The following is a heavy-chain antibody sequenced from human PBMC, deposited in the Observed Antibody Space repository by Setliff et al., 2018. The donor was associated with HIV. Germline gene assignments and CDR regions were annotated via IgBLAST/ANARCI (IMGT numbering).Heavy chain of an antibody. CDR3: ARGHYPYDSSGYYYDAFDI. V-gene: IGHV4-59*11. CDR2: IHYSGST. J-gene: IGHJ3*02. D-gene: IGHD3-22*01. CDR1: GGSISSHY. Sequence: SETLSLTCTVSGGSISSHYWSWIRQPPGKRLERIGYIHYSGSTNYNPSLKSRVTISGDTSKNQFSLKLSSVTAADTAVYYCARGHYPYDSSGYYYDAFDIWGQGTMVTVSS.